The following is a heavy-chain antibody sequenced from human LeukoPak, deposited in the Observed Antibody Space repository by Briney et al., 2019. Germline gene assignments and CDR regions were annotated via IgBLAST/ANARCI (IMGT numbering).Heavy chain of an antibody. CDR2: IHYTEST. J-gene: IGHJ5*02. Sequence: SETLSLTCTVSGGSISSYYWSWLPQSPGKGLEGVGYIHYTESTNYNPSLKSRVTISVDTSKNQVSLKLSSVTAADTAVYYCARDYDYGGTYWFDPWGQGTLVTVSS. D-gene: IGHD4-23*01. CDR1: GGSISSYY. CDR3: ARDYDYGGTYWFDP. V-gene: IGHV4-59*01.